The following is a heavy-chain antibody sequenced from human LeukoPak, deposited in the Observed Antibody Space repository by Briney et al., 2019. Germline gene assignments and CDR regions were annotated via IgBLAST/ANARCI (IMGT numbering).Heavy chain of an antibody. Sequence: PSETLSLTCTVSGGSISSYYWSWIRQPPGKGLEWIGYIYYSGSTNYNPSLKSRVTISVDTSKNQFSLKLSSVTAADTAVYYCARGDSGSYSDAFDIWGQGTMVTVSS. CDR3: ARGDSGSYSDAFDI. CDR1: GGSISSYY. D-gene: IGHD1-26*01. V-gene: IGHV4-59*01. J-gene: IGHJ3*02. CDR2: IYYSGST.